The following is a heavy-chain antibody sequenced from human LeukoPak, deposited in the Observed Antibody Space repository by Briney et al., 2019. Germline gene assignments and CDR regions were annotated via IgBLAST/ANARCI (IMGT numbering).Heavy chain of an antibody. CDR1: GFTFSDYN. CDR2: ISRSGSTK. CDR3: AKDGRLRRRNWFDP. J-gene: IGHJ5*02. V-gene: IGHV3-11*01. Sequence: GGSLRLSCAASGFTFSDYNMRWIRQAPGKGLEWVSSISRSGSTKYYADSVKGRFTISRDNAKNSLFLQMNSLRAEDTAVYYCAKDGRLRRRNWFDPWGQGTLVTVSS. D-gene: IGHD5-12*01.